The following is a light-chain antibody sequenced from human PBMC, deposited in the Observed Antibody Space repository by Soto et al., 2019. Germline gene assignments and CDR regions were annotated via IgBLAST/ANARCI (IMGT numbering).Light chain of an antibody. J-gene: IGKJ4*01. CDR2: DAS. CDR1: QSVSIY. Sequence: IVLAQSPATLSLSPGERATLSCRASQSVSIYLAWYQQKPGPAPRLLIYDASNRATGIPARFSGSGSGTDLTLTISSLEPEDGAVDECQQYGSSPPPFGGGTKVDI. V-gene: IGKV3-11*01. CDR3: QQYGSSPPP.